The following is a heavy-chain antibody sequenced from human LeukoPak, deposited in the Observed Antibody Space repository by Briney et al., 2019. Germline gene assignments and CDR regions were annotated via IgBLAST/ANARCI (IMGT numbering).Heavy chain of an antibody. CDR3: AREVRYYGSGSYREKRNNWFDP. V-gene: IGHV1-18*01. CDR1: GYTFTSYD. CDR2: ISAYNGNT. J-gene: IGHJ5*02. D-gene: IGHD3-10*01. Sequence: ASVKVSCKASGYTFTSYDINWVRQAPGQGLEWMGWISAYNGNTNYAQKLQGRVTMTTDTPTSTAYMELSRLRSDDTAVYYCAREVRYYGSGSYREKRNNWFDPWGQGTLVTVSS.